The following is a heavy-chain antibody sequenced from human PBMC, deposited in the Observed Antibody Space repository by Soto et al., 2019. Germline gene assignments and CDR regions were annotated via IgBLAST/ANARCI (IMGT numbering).Heavy chain of an antibody. V-gene: IGHV4-59*01. J-gene: IGHJ4*02. CDR2: VYYTGTT. CDR3: ARDLAAVPRAFDY. D-gene: IGHD6-13*01. Sequence: QVQLQESGPGLLKPSETLSLTCTVSGGSISSYFYIWVRQHPGKGLEWIGSVYYTGTTDYNPSLKSRVTISVDTSKTQFSLNLRSVTAAYTAVYYCARDLAAVPRAFDYWGRGTLVTVSS. CDR1: GGSISSYF.